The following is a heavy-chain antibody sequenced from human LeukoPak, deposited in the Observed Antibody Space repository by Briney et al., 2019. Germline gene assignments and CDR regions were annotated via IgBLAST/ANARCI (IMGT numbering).Heavy chain of an antibody. CDR3: ARTYYYETTAPNWFVP. J-gene: IGHJ5*02. CDR2: MNPDSGNT. V-gene: IGHV1-8*01. Sequence: ASVKVSCKASGYIFTSYDIAWVRQATGQGLEWMGWMNPDSGNTGYAQKFQGRVTMTRNTSISTAYMELSSLRSEDTAVYYCARTYYYETTAPNWFVPWGQGTLVTVSS. D-gene: IGHD3-22*01. CDR1: GYIFTSYD.